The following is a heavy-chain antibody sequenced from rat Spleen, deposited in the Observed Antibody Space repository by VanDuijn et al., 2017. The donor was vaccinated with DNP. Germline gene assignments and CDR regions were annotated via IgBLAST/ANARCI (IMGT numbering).Heavy chain of an antibody. D-gene: IGHD1-2*01. CDR2: IWNTGGT. CDR3: ARYSTSFVMDA. CDR1: GFSLTSYN. Sequence: QVQLKESGPVLVQASETLSLTCTVAGFSLTSYNVHWVRQPPGKGLEWMGVIWNTGGTRYNSALKSRLSISRDPSKSQVFLKMNSLQTEDTATYYCARYSTSFVMDAWGQGTSVTVSS. V-gene: IGHV2-41*01. J-gene: IGHJ4*01.